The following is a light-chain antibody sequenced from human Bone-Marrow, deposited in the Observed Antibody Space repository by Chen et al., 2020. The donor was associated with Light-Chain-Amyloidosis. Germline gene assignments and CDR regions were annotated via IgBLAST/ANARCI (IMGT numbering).Light chain of an antibody. CDR3: QVWDRSSDRTV. CDR1: NIGSTS. CDR2: DDS. J-gene: IGLJ3*02. Sequence: SYVLTQPSSVSVAPGQTATIACGGNNIGSTSVHWYQQTPGQAPLLVVYDDSDRPSGIPERWAGCNAGNTATLTISRGEAGEEADYDGQVWDRSSDRTVFGGGTKLTVL. V-gene: IGLV3-21*02.